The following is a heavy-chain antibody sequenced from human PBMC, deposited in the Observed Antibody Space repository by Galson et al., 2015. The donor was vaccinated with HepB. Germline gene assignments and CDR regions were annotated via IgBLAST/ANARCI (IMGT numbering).Heavy chain of an antibody. V-gene: IGHV3-11*01. CDR1: GFTFSDYY. CDR2: ITSSGSTI. CDR3: ATDSPWDDYRHVFDI. J-gene: IGHJ3*02. Sequence: SLRLSCAASGFTFSDYYMNWIRQAPGKGLEWVSYITSSGSTIYYADSVKGRFTISRDNAKNSLYLQMNSLRAEDTAVYYCATDSPWDDYRHVFDIWGQGTMVTVSS. D-gene: IGHD4-11*01.